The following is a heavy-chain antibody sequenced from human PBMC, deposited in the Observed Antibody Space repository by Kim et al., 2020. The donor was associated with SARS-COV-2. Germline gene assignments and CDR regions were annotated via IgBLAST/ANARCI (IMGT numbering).Heavy chain of an antibody. D-gene: IGHD6-13*01. CDR3: ATSWSYYYYGMDV. CDR2: ISGSGGST. CDR1: GFTFSSYA. V-gene: IGHV3-23*01. Sequence: GGSLRLSCAASGFTFSSYAMSWVRQAPGKGLEWVSAISGSGGSTYYADSVKGRFTISRDNSKNTLYLQMNSLRAEDTAVYYCATSWSYYYYGMDVWGQGTTVTVSS. J-gene: IGHJ6*02.